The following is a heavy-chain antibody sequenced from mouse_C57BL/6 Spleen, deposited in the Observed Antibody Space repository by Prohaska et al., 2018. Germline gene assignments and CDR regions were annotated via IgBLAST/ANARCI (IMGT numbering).Heavy chain of an antibody. J-gene: IGHJ2*01. CDR1: GYTFTDYY. CDR2: INPNNGGT. CDR3: ATGDY. V-gene: IGHV1-26*01. Sequence: PGASVKISCKASGYTFTDYYMNWGKQSHGKSREWIGDINPNNGGTSYNQKFKGKATLTVDKSSSTAYMELRSLTSEDSAVYYCATGDYWGQGTTLTVSS.